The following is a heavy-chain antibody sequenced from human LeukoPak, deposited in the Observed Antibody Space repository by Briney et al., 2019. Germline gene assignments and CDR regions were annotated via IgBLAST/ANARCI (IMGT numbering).Heavy chain of an antibody. V-gene: IGHV4-34*01. CDR3: ARGGKYSYGYVDY. J-gene: IGHJ4*02. Sequence: SETLSLTCTVSGGSINDYYWNWIRQPPGKGLEWIGEINHSGSTNCNPSLKSRVTISVDTSKNQFSLKLSSVTAADTAVYYCARGGKYSYGYVDYWGQGTLVTVSS. D-gene: IGHD5-18*01. CDR1: GGSINDYY. CDR2: INHSGST.